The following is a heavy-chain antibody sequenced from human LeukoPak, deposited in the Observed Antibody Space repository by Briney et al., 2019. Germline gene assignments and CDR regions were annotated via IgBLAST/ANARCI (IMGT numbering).Heavy chain of an antibody. CDR3: VRDPNYHDTSGSIGCNY. J-gene: IGHJ4*02. V-gene: IGHV1-2*06. D-gene: IGHD3-22*01. Sequence: ASVKVSCKPSGYTFAAYYMHWVRQAPGQGLEWMGRINPNSGGTDYAHKFQGRVTMTTDTSINTAYMELTWLRSDDTAVYYCVRDPNYHDTSGSIGCNYWGQGTLVTVSS. CDR1: GYTFAAYY. CDR2: INPNSGGT.